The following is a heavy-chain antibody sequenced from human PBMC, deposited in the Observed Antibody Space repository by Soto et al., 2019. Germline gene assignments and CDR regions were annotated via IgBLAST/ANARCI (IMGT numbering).Heavy chain of an antibody. Sequence: QAQLVQSGAEAKKPGASVKVSCKASGYTFYSHSISWVRQAPGQGLGWMGRINGDYGNTQYAQKLRVRVTMTTDTSTTTVYMELTNLRSDDTAVYYCARGIQGDYYYGMDVGGQGTTVTVSS. CDR3: ARGIQGDYYYGMDV. CDR2: INGDYGNT. D-gene: IGHD5-18*01. J-gene: IGHJ6*02. V-gene: IGHV1-18*01. CDR1: GYTFYSHS.